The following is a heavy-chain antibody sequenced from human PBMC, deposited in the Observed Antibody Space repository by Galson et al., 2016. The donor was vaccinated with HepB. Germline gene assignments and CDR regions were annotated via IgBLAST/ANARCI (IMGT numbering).Heavy chain of an antibody. J-gene: IGHJ4*02. Sequence: SLRLSCAASGFTFSGSAMHWVRQASGKGLEWVGRIRSKANNYATAYAASVKGRFSISKDDSKNTAYLQMNSLKTEETAVYYGTVQQPGVFDYWGQGTLVTVSS. CDR2: IRSKANNYAT. D-gene: IGHD6-13*01. CDR3: TVQQPGVFDY. CDR1: GFTFSGSA. V-gene: IGHV3-73*01.